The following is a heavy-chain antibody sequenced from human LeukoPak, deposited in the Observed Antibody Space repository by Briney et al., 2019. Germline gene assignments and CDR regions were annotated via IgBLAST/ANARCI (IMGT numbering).Heavy chain of an antibody. J-gene: IGHJ6*01. CDR3: ARAGELWSSSWYGDYYYGMDV. V-gene: IGHV4-59*07. D-gene: IGHD6-13*01. Sequence: ADTLSLTCTVWGDSMSNYYWIWLRQPPGKGLEGLGYIYYSWSANYNPSLKRLVTISVDPSKHQFSLKLSPVTAADTAVYYCARAGELWSSSWYGDYYYGMDVWGQGTTVTVSS. CDR2: IYYSWSA. CDR1: GDSMSNYY.